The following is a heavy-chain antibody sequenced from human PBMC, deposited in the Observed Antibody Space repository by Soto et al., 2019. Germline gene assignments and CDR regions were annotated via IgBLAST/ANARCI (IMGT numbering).Heavy chain of an antibody. J-gene: IGHJ4*02. V-gene: IGHV4-34*01. Sequence: SETLSLTCAVYGGSFSGYYWSWIRQPPGKGLEWIGEINHSGSTNYNPSLKSRVTISVDTSKNQFSLKLSSVTAADTAVYYCARGKQWLSVTYFDYWGQGTLVTVSS. D-gene: IGHD6-19*01. CDR3: ARGKQWLSVTYFDY. CDR1: GGSFSGYY. CDR2: INHSGST.